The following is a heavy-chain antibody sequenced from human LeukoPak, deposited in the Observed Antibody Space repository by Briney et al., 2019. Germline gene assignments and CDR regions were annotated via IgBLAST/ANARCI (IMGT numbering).Heavy chain of an antibody. D-gene: IGHD4-17*01. J-gene: IGHJ4*02. CDR2: IGASGSPI. V-gene: IGHV3-48*03. CDR3: ARMGGAPQG. Sequence: GGSLRLSCAASGFAFSSFEMTWVRQPPGKGLEWIANIGASGSPIFYAGSVKGRFTVSRDNAESSLYLHMNSLRVEDTAVYYCARMGGAPQGWGLGALVTVSP. CDR1: GFAFSSFE.